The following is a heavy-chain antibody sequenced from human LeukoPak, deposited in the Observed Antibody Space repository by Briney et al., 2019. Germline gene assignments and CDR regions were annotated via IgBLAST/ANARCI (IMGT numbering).Heavy chain of an antibody. CDR3: ARRNYGGTLEY. Sequence: SETLSLTCTVSGGSLTSGSYYWAWIRQPPGKGLEWIGSIYSGGGTFYHPSLRTRVTISVDTSQKQFSLTLPSVTAADTAVYYCARRNYGGTLEYWGQGTLVTVSS. D-gene: IGHD4-17*01. CDR1: GGSLTSGSYY. J-gene: IGHJ4*02. V-gene: IGHV4-39*01. CDR2: IYSGGGT.